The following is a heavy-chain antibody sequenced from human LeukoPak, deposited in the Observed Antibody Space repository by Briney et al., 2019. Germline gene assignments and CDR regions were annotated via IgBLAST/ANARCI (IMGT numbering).Heavy chain of an antibody. D-gene: IGHD5-24*01. CDR3: ASRDGRNNKNYYFDY. Sequence: GGSLRLSCAASGFTFSSYAMSWVRQAPGKGLEWVSAISGSGGSTYYADSVKGRFTISRDNSKNTLYLQMNSLRAEDTAVYYCASRDGRNNKNYYFDYWGQGTLVTVSS. CDR1: GFTFSSYA. V-gene: IGHV3-23*01. J-gene: IGHJ4*02. CDR2: ISGSGGST.